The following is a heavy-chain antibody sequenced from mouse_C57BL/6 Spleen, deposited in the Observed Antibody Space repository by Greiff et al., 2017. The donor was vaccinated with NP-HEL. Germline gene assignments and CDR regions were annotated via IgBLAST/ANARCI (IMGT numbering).Heavy chain of an antibody. V-gene: IGHV7-3*01. Sequence: EVHLVESGGGLVQPGGSLSLSCAASGFTFTDYYMSWVRQPPGKALEWLGFIRNKANGYTTEYSASVKGRFTISRDNSQSILYLQMNALRAEDSATYYCARYIIPYFDYWGQGTTLTVSS. CDR1: GFTFTDYY. D-gene: IGHD5-1-1*01. CDR2: IRNKANGYTT. J-gene: IGHJ2*01. CDR3: ARYIIPYFDY.